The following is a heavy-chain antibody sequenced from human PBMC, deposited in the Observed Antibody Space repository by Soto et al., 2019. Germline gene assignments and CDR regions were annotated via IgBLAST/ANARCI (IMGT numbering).Heavy chain of an antibody. J-gene: IGHJ6*02. V-gene: IGHV3-30*18. CDR2: ISYDGSNK. CDR1: GFTFSSYG. D-gene: IGHD1-20*01. CDR3: AKGITGPYYYYYGMDV. Sequence: QVQLVESGGGVVQPGRSLRLSCAASGFTFSSYGMHWVRQAPGKGLEWVAVISYDGSNKYYADSVKGRFTISRDNSKNSRYLQMSSLRAEDTAVYYCAKGITGPYYYYYGMDVWGQGTTVTVSS.